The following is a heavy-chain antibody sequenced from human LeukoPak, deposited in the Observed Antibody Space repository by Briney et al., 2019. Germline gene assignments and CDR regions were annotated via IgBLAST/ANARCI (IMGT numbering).Heavy chain of an antibody. V-gene: IGHV3-33*01. J-gene: IGHJ4*02. Sequence: PGGSLRLSCAVSGFTFSNYDMHWVRQAPGKGLEWVALIWYDGSSKHYADSVRGRFTISRDNSKNTLYLQMNSLRAEDTAVYYCARDFELSHWGQGTLVTVSS. CDR2: IWYDGSSK. D-gene: IGHD3-16*02. CDR3: ARDFELSH. CDR1: GFTFSNYD.